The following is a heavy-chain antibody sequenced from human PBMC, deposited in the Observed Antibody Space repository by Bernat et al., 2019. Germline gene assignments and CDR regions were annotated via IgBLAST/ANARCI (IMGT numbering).Heavy chain of an antibody. J-gene: IGHJ4*02. D-gene: IGHD6-19*01. CDR1: GFTFSTYA. CDR2: ISYDGNNK. CDR3: ASSRGQWLLGGSFDY. Sequence: QVQVVESGGGVVQPGRSLRLSCAASGFTFSTYAMHWVRQAPGKGLEWVSIISYDGNNKYYADSVKGRFTISRDNTNNTLYLQMHSLRVEDTAVYYCASSRGQWLLGGSFDYWGQGTLVTVSS. V-gene: IGHV3-30*01.